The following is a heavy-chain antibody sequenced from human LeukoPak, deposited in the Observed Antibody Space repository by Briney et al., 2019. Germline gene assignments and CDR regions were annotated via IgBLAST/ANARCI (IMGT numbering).Heavy chain of an antibody. CDR1: GYTFTSYG. CDR2: ISAYNGNT. D-gene: IGHD3-16*01. V-gene: IGHV1-18*01. CDR3: ARLGDVEVNGGTLDY. J-gene: IGHJ4*02. Sequence: ASVKVSCKASGYTFTSYGISWVRQAPGQGLEWMGWISAYNGNTNYAQKLQGRVTMTTDTSTSTAYMELRSLRSDDTAVYFCARLGDVEVNGGTLDYWGRGTLVTVSS.